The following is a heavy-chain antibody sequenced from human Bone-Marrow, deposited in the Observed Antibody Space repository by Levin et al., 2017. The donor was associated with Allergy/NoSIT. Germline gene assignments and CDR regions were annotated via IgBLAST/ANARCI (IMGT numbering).Heavy chain of an antibody. CDR1: GGSIGTHY. J-gene: IGHJ6*03. D-gene: IGHD3-16*01. CDR3: ARGAWDYYYMDV. CDR2: IFYRGNT. Sequence: PSETLSLTCTVSGGSIGTHYWSWIRQSPGKGLEWIGMIFYRGNTNYNPSLKSPVTISVDTSKNQFSLRLTSVTAADTAVYFCARGAWDYYYMDVWGKGTTVTVSS. V-gene: IGHV4-59*11.